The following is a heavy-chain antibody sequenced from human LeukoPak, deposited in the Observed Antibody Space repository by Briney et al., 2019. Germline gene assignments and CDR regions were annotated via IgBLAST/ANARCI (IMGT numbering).Heavy chain of an antibody. J-gene: IGHJ6*02. CDR3: ARADPVVTDYYYYGMDA. D-gene: IGHD3-22*01. Sequence: PSETLSLTCTVSGGSISSYYWSWIRQPPGKGLEWIGYIYYSGSTNYNPSLKSRVTISVDTSKNQFSLKLSSVTAADTAVYYCARADPVVTDYYYYGMDAWGQGTTVTVSS. V-gene: IGHV4-59*01. CDR1: GGSISSYY. CDR2: IYYSGST.